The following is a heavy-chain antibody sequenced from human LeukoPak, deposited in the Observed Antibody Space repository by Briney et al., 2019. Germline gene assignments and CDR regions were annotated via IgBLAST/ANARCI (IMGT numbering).Heavy chain of an antibody. J-gene: IGHJ3*02. CDR1: GGSISGSSYY. Sequence: SETLSLTCTVSGGSISGSSYYWGWIRQPPGKGLEWIGSIYYSGSTYYNPSLKSRVTISVDTSKNQFSLKLSSVTAADTAVYYCASNIVVVTTHDAFDIWGQGTMVTVFS. CDR2: IYYSGST. V-gene: IGHV4-39*01. CDR3: ASNIVVVTTHDAFDI. D-gene: IGHD3-22*01.